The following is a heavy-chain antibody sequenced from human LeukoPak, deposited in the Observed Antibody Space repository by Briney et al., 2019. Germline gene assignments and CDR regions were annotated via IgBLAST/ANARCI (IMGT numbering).Heavy chain of an antibody. Sequence: LGGSLRLSCAASGFTFSSHGMHWVRQAPGKGLEWVAVIWYDGSDKYYADSVKGRFTISRDNSKNTLYLQMTSLRADDTAVYYCARDRVLHYFDYWGQGALVTVSS. V-gene: IGHV3-33*01. J-gene: IGHJ4*02. CDR1: GFTFSSHG. CDR2: IWYDGSDK. CDR3: ARDRVLHYFDY. D-gene: IGHD3-16*01.